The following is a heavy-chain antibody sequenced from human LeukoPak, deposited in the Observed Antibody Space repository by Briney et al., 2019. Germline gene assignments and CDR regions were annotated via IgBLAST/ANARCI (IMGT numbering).Heavy chain of an antibody. J-gene: IGHJ3*02. D-gene: IGHD4-17*01. Sequence: GGSLGLSCAASGFTLKIYPMHWVRQAPGKGLEWLSVISHDGSDKTNADSVKGRFIISRDNSKNTIYLQLNSLRPEDTAMYYCAREGVQTTVDAFDIWGLGTMVIVSS. CDR2: ISHDGSDK. CDR3: AREGVQTTVDAFDI. CDR1: GFTLKIYP. V-gene: IGHV3-30*04.